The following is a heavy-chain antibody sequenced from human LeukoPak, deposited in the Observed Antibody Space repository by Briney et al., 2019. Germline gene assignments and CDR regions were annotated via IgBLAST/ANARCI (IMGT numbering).Heavy chain of an antibody. D-gene: IGHD6-19*01. CDR2: IYYSGST. J-gene: IGHJ4*02. CDR3: VRGSSGWY. Sequence: SETLSLTCTVSGGSISSSSYYWGWIRQPPGKGLEWIGSIYYSGSTYYNPSLKSRVTISVDTSKNQFSLKLSSVTAADTAVYYCVRGSSGWYWGQGTLVTVSS. CDR1: GGSISSSSYY. V-gene: IGHV4-39*07.